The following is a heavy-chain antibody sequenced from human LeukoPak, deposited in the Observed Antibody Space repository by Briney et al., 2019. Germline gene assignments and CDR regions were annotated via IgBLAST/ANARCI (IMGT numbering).Heavy chain of an antibody. V-gene: IGHV4-30-4*08. Sequence: SETLSLTCTVSGGSISSGDYYWSWIRQPPGKGLEWIGYIYYSGSTYYNPSLKSRVTISVDTSKNQFSLKLSSVTAADTAVYYCARDGAYCGGDCYPGFDPWGQGTQVTVSS. CDR2: IYYSGST. J-gene: IGHJ5*02. CDR1: GGSISSGDYY. CDR3: ARDGAYCGGDCYPGFDP. D-gene: IGHD2-21*01.